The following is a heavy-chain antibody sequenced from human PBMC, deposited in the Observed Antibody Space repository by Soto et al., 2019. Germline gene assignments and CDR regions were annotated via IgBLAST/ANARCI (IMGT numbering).Heavy chain of an antibody. V-gene: IGHV3-7*01. CDR2: INQDGSQT. CDR1: GFSINGHW. Sequence: EVQLVESGGGLVQPGGSLRLSCVGSGFSINGHWMSWVRQAPGKGLEWVAEINQDGSQTYFVDSVKGRFTISSDNAKNSVSLQMNSLRAEDTAVYYCARDRGSCSRTSFCLDSWGQGTPVTVTS. J-gene: IGHJ4*02. D-gene: IGHD2-2*01. CDR3: ARDRGSCSRTSFCLDS.